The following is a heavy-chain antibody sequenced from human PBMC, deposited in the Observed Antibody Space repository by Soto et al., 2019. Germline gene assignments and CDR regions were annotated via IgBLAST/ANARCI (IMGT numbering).Heavy chain of an antibody. V-gene: IGHV1-3*04. CDR3: ARETPESAEDY. CDR2: INTANGNT. Sequence: QVQLVQSGAEVKKPGASVKVSCKASGYTFISYEIQWVRQAPGQRLEWVGWINTANGNTAYAENFLGRATITSDTAASTVYMALRSLTSDDTAVYYCARETPESAEDYWGQGTLVTVSS. CDR1: GYTFISYE. D-gene: IGHD2-2*01. J-gene: IGHJ4*02.